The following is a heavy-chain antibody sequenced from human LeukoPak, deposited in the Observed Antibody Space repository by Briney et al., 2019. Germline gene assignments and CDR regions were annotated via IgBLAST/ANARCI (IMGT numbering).Heavy chain of an antibody. V-gene: IGHV1-69*04. D-gene: IGHD3-22*01. CDR1: GGTFSSYA. Sequence: GASVKVSCKASGGTFSSYAISWVRQAPGQGLEWMGRTIPIFGIANYAQKFQGRVTITADKSTSTAYMELSSLRSEDTAVYYCARESSSGRGYAFDIWGQGTMVTVSS. CDR3: ARESSSGRGYAFDI. CDR2: TIPIFGIA. J-gene: IGHJ3*02.